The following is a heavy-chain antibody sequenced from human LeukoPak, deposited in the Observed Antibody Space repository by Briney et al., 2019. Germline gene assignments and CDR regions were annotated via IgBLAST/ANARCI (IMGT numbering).Heavy chain of an antibody. CDR1: GYXFTSYS. CDR3: AKDRWRDGSSSFDN. CDR2: ISTYKGNT. Sequence: ASVKVSCMASGYXFTSYSINWVRQAPGQGLEWMGWISTYKGNTNYAQKLQGRVTMTTDTSTSTAYMELTSLRSDDTAVYYCAKDRWRDGSSSFDNWGQGTLVTVSS. D-gene: IGHD6-6*01. V-gene: IGHV1-18*01. J-gene: IGHJ4*02.